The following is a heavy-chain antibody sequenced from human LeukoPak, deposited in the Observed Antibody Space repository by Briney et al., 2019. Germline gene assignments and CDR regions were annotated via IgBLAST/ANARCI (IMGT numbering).Heavy chain of an antibody. V-gene: IGHV1-2*06. CDR1: GYTFTGYY. D-gene: IGHD6-13*01. J-gene: IGHJ4*02. CDR2: INPNSGGT. CDR3: ARVTSSSWDSDY. Sequence: ASVKVSCKASGYTFTGYYMHWVRQAPGQGLEWMGRINPNSGGTNYAQKFQGRVTMTRDTSISTAYMELSRLRSDDTAVYYCARVTSSSWDSDYWGQGTLVTVSS.